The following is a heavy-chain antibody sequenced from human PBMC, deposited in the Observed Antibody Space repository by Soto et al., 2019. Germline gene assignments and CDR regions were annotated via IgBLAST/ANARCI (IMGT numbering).Heavy chain of an antibody. CDR1: GDSISSSFYY. CDR3: SGRAGVGFAFEF. D-gene: IGHD2-2*01. J-gene: IGHJ3*01. V-gene: IGHV4-39*01. Sequence: QLQLQESGPGLVKPSETLSLTCSVSGDSISSSFYYWGWIRQPPGKGMGWIGNIYYNGRTYYHPSLTSLAAISLDTSKNQSSMNLSSVTAADTAGYYCSGRAGVGFAFEFWGQGTMVTVSS. CDR2: IYYNGRT.